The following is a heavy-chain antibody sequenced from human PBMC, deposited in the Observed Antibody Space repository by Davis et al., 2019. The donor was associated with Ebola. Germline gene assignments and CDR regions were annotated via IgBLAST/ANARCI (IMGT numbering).Heavy chain of an antibody. V-gene: IGHV5-10-1*04. J-gene: IGHJ3*01. CDR3: ARHWIGPSTTMPAV. CDR2: IDPSDSYT. Sequence: GESLKISCKGSGYSFTSYWISWVRQMPGKGLEWMGRIDPSDSYTNYSPSFQGQVTISADKSISTAYLQWSSLKASDTAMYYCARHWIGPSTTMPAVWGQGTMVTVSS. D-gene: IGHD2-2*01. CDR1: GYSFTSYW.